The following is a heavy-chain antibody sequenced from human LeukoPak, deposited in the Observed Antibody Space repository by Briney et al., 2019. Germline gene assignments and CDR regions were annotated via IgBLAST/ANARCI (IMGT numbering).Heavy chain of an antibody. V-gene: IGHV1-69*13. CDR3: ARGAYSSGSYYFDH. J-gene: IGHJ4*02. CDR1: GYTFTSYV. D-gene: IGHD6-19*01. CDR2: IIPMFGTA. Sequence: ASVKVSCKASGYTFTSYVITWVRQAPGQGLEWMGGIIPMFGTADYAQKFQGRVTITADESTSTAYMQLSGLRSEDTAVYYCARGAYSSGSYYFDHWGQGTLVTVSS.